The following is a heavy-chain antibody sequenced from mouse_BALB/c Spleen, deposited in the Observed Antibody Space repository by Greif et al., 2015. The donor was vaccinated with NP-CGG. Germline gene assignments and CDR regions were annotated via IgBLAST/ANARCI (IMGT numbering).Heavy chain of an antibody. CDR3: ARQADYFDY. CDR2: ISSGGSYT. V-gene: IGHV5-9-3*01. Sequence: DVMLVESGGGLVKPGGSLKLSCAASGFTFSSYAMSWVRQTPEKRLEWVATISSGGSYTYYPDSVKGRFTISRGNAKNTLYLQMSSLRSEDTAMYYCARQADYFDYWGQGTTLTVSS. J-gene: IGHJ2*01. CDR1: GFTFSSYA.